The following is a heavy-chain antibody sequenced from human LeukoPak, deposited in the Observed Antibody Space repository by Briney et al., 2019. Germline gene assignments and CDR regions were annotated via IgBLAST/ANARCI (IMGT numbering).Heavy chain of an antibody. D-gene: IGHD3-22*01. V-gene: IGHV4-59*01. CDR1: GGSISSYY. J-gene: IGHJ6*03. Sequence: PSETLSLTCTVSGGSISSYYWSWLRQPPGKGLEWIGYIYYSGSTNYNPSLKSRVTISVDTSKNQFSLKLSSVTAADTAVYYCARASPRYYYDSSGYPRYYYYMDVWGKGTTVTVSS. CDR3: ARASPRYYYDSSGYPRYYYYMDV. CDR2: IYYSGST.